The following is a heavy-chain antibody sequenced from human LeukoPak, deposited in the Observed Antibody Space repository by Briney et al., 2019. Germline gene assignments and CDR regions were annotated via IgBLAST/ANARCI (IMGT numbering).Heavy chain of an antibody. Sequence: SETLSLTCTVSGGSISSGGYYWSWIRQHPGKGLEWIGYIYYSGSTYYNPSLKSRVTISVDTSKNQFSLKLSSVTAADTAVYYCARGPYYYDSSGYYPVHFDYWAREPWSPSPQ. V-gene: IGHV4-31*03. CDR2: IYYSGST. CDR1: GGSISSGGYY. CDR3: ARGPYYYDSSGYYPVHFDY. D-gene: IGHD3-22*01. J-gene: IGHJ4*02.